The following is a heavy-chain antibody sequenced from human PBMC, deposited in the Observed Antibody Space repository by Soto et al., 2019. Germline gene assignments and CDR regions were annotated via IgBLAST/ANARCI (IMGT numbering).Heavy chain of an antibody. V-gene: IGHV3-48*03. CDR2: ISGSGSNI. CDR1: GFTFYNYQ. Sequence: EVQLVESGGGLVQPGGSLRLSCAASGFTFYNYQMNWVRQAPGKGLEWVSHISGSGSNIYYGDSVKGRFTISRDNARNSLDLQMNSLRAEDTAVYYCARGYSSGWSRGGYFDYWAQGTLVIVAS. CDR3: ARGYSSGWSRGGYFDY. J-gene: IGHJ4*02. D-gene: IGHD6-19*01.